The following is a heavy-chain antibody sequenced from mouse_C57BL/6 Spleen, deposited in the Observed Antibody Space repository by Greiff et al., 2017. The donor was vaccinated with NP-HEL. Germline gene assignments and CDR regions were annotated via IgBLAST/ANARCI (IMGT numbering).Heavy chain of an antibody. Sequence: VQLQQPGAELVRPGSSVKLSCKASGYTFTSYWMHWVKQRPIQGLEWIGNIDPADSETHYNQKFKDKATLTVDKSSSTAYMQLSSLTTEDSAVYYCARDNYGSSVRALDYWGQGTSVTVSS. CDR3: ARDNYGSSVRALDY. V-gene: IGHV1-52*01. CDR1: GYTFTSYW. D-gene: IGHD1-1*01. J-gene: IGHJ4*01. CDR2: IDPADSET.